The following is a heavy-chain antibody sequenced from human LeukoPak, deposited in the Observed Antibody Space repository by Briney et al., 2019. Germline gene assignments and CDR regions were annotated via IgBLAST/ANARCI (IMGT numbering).Heavy chain of an antibody. D-gene: IGHD6-13*01. Sequence: GGSLRLSCAASGFTFSSYAMHWVRQAPGKGLEWVAVISYDGSNKYYADSVKGRFTISRDNSKNTLYLQMNSLRAEDTAVYYCARAELVPGKNWFDPWGQGTLVTVSS. CDR2: ISYDGSNK. CDR1: GFTFSSYA. V-gene: IGHV3-30-3*01. J-gene: IGHJ5*02. CDR3: ARAELVPGKNWFDP.